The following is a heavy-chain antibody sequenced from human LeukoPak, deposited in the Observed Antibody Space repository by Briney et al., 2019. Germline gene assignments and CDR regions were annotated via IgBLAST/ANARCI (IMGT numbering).Heavy chain of an antibody. D-gene: IGHD2-2*01. CDR3: AREGGDIVVPAAPFDY. CDR2: ISSSSSSYI. J-gene: IGHJ4*02. Sequence: GGSLRLSCAASGFTFSSYSMNWVRQAPGKGLEWVSSISSSSSSYIYYADSVKGRFTISRDNAKNSLYLQMNSLRAEDTAVYYCAREGGDIVVPAAPFDYWGQGTLVTVSS. CDR1: GFTFSSYS. V-gene: IGHV3-21*01.